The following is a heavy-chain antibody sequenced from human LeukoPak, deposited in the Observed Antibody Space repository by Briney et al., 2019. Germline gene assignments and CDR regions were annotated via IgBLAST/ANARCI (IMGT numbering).Heavy chain of an antibody. CDR3: ARDLGQYYDTSDNWFDP. CDR2: INRDGINT. D-gene: IGHD3-22*01. Sequence: PGWSLRLSCAASGFGFSRYWMHWVRQAPGKGLVWVSRINRDGINTSYADSVKGRFTISRDNAKNTLNLQMNSLRAEDTAVYYCARDLGQYYDTSDNWFDPWGQGTLVTVSS. J-gene: IGHJ5*02. V-gene: IGHV3-74*01. CDR1: GFGFSRYW.